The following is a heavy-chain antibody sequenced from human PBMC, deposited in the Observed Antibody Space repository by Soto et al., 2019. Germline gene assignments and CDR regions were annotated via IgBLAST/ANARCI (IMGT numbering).Heavy chain of an antibody. CDR2: IYTSGST. V-gene: IGHV4-4*07. CDR1: GGSISSYY. D-gene: IGHD6-19*01. J-gene: IGHJ4*02. Sequence: LSLTCTVSGGSISSYYWSWIRQPAGKGLELIGRIYTSGSTNYNPSLKSRVTISVDTSKNQFSLKLSSVTAADTAVYYCARRVRSGWYYDYFEYWGQGTMVTVSS. CDR3: ARRVRSGWYYDYFEY.